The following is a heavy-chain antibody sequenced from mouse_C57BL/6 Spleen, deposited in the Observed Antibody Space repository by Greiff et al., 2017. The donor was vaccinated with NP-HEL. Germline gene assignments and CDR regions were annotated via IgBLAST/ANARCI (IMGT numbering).Heavy chain of an antibody. CDR1: GYAFSSYW. CDR2: IYPGDGDT. J-gene: IGHJ1*03. D-gene: IGHD2-4*01. Sequence: VQLHQSGAELVKPGASVKISCKASGYAFSSYWMNWVKQRPGKGLEWIGQIYPGDGDTNYNGKFKGKATLTADKSSSTAYMQLSSLTSEDSAVYFCASRGDYKYFDVWGTGTTVTVSS. V-gene: IGHV1-80*01. CDR3: ASRGDYKYFDV.